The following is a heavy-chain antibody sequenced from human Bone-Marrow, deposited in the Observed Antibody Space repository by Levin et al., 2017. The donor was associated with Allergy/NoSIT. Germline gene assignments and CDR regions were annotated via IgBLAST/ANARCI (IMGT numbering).Heavy chain of an antibody. J-gene: IGHJ4*02. Sequence: PGGSLRLSCTVSGGSISSHYWSWIRQPQGKGLEWIGNISYSGSTIYNPSLKSRVTISVDTSKNQFSLKVSSLTAADTDAYHCARGDIVSHYVDYWGQGLLVTV. D-gene: IGHD5/OR15-5a*01. CDR3: ARGDIVSHYVDY. CDR2: ISYSGST. V-gene: IGHV4-59*11. CDR1: GGSISSHY.